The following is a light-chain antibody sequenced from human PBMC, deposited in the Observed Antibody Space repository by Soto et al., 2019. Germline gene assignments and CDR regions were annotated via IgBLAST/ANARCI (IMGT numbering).Light chain of an antibody. Sequence: QSALTRPASVSGSPEQSITISCTGTSSDVGGYNYVSWYQQHPGKAPKLMIYEVSNRPSGVSNRFSGSKSGNTASLTISGLQAEDEADYYCSSYTSSSTYVFGTGTKVTVL. CDR2: EVS. CDR1: SSDVGGYNY. V-gene: IGLV2-14*01. CDR3: SSYTSSSTYV. J-gene: IGLJ1*01.